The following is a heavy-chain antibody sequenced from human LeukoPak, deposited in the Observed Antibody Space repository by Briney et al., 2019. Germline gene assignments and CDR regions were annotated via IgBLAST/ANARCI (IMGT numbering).Heavy chain of an antibody. CDR2: IYSGGST. CDR1: GFTVSSNY. Sequence: PGGSLRLSCAASGFTVSSNYISWVRQAPGKGLEWVSVIYSGGSTYYADSVKGRFTISRDNSKNTLYLQMNSLRAEDTAVYYCARVSSSWYHYFDYWGQGTLVTVSS. V-gene: IGHV3-66*01. D-gene: IGHD6-13*01. J-gene: IGHJ4*02. CDR3: ARVSSSWYHYFDY.